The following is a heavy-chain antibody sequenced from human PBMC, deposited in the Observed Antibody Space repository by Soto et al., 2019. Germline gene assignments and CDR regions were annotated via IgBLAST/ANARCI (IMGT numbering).Heavy chain of an antibody. J-gene: IGHJ5*02. CDR3: ARSYCADSVSCNWFDP. Sequence: QVQLQESGPGLVKSSETLSLTCSVSGDSSSTYYWGWIRQPPGKGLEWIGYINYSGRSNHNPSLNSRLCISVGASKNQVSLKLTSVTAADTAVYYCARSYCADSVSCNWFDPWGQGTLVVVSS. CDR1: GDSSSTYY. D-gene: IGHD2-8*02. CDR2: INYSGRS. V-gene: IGHV4-59*01.